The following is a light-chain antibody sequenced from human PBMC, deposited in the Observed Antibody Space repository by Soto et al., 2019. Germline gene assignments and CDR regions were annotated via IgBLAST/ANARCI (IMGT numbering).Light chain of an antibody. Sequence: EIVLTQSPGTLSLSQGERATLSCRARQSVSSNYLAWYQQKPGRAPRLLIYGASSRATGIPDRFSGSGSGTDFTLTSSRLEPEDFAVYYCQQYGSSPMTFGQGTRLEIK. J-gene: IGKJ5*01. CDR1: QSVSSNY. CDR3: QQYGSSPMT. CDR2: GAS. V-gene: IGKV3-20*01.